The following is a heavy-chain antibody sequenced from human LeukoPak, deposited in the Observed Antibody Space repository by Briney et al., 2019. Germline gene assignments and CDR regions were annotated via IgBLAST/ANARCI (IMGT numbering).Heavy chain of an antibody. Sequence: SETLSLTCTVSGGSISSYYWGWIRQPPGKGLEWIGSIYYSGSTYYNPSLKSRVTISVDTSKNQFSLKLSSVTAADTAVYYCASTDCSGGSCYQGYYYYGMDVWGQGTTVTVSS. CDR1: GGSISSYY. V-gene: IGHV4-39*01. CDR3: ASTDCSGGSCYQGYYYYGMDV. CDR2: IYYSGST. D-gene: IGHD2-15*01. J-gene: IGHJ6*02.